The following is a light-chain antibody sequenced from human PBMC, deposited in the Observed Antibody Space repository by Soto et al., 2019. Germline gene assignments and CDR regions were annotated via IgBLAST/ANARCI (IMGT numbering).Light chain of an antibody. CDR2: DAS. CDR3: QQYNSYPE. Sequence: DIQMTQSPSTLSASVGDRVTITCRASQSISSWLAWYQQKPGKAPKLLIYDASSLESGVPSRFSGSGSGTEFTLTISSLQPDDFATYYCQQYNSYPEFGQGTNVEIK. J-gene: IGKJ1*01. V-gene: IGKV1-5*01. CDR1: QSISSW.